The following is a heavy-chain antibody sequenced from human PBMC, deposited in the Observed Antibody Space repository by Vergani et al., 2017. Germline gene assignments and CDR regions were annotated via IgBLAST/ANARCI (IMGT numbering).Heavy chain of an antibody. D-gene: IGHD5-18*01. V-gene: IGHV3-49*04. CDR3: SRGRGYSFGYSDY. Sequence: EVQLVESGGGLVPPGLSLRLSCAASGFSFGDYAITFVRQAPGKGLEWVSFIRNKAYGGTTEYAASVKGRFTISRDDSKRLAYLQLSGLKTEDTAVYFCSRGRGYSFGYSDYWGQGTLVTVSS. CDR2: IRNKAYGGTT. J-gene: IGHJ4*02. CDR1: GFSFGDYA.